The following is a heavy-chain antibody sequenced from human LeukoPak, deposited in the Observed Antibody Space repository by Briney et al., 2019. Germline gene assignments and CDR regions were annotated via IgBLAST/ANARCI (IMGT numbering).Heavy chain of an antibody. V-gene: IGHV4-34*01. J-gene: IGHJ4*02. CDR2: INHSGST. D-gene: IGHD5-24*01. CDR1: GGSFSGYY. CDR3: ARVSGRWIQTRYYFDY. Sequence: SETLSLSCAAYGGSFSGYYWSWIRQPPGKGLEWIGEINHSGSTNYNPSLQSLVTISVDTSKNQYSLKLSSVTAADTAVYYCARVSGRWIQTRYYFDYWGQGTLVTVSS.